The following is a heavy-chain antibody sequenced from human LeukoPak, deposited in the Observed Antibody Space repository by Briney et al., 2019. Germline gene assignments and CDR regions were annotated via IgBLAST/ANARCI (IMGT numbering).Heavy chain of an antibody. Sequence: GGSLRLSCAASGFTFSTYGMHWVRQAPGKGLEWVAFIRYDGSNKYYADSVKGRFTISRDNSKNTLYLQIYTLTADDTAIYYCAKATGNLGNWGQGTQVTVSS. J-gene: IGHJ4*02. CDR1: GFTFSTYG. V-gene: IGHV3-30*02. CDR3: AKATGNLGN. CDR2: IRYDGSNK. D-gene: IGHD1-1*01.